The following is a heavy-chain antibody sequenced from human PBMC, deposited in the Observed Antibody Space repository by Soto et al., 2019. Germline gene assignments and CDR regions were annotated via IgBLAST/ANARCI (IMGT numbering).Heavy chain of an antibody. Sequence: NPSETLSLTCTVSGGSISSSSYYWGWIRQPPGKGLEWIGSIYYSGSTYYNPSLKSRVTISVDTSKNQFSLKLSSVTAADTAVYYCATTYYYGSGSYAPNWFDPWGQGTLVTVSS. CDR2: IYYSGST. CDR1: GGSISSSSYY. D-gene: IGHD3-10*01. V-gene: IGHV4-39*01. CDR3: ATTYYYGSGSYAPNWFDP. J-gene: IGHJ5*02.